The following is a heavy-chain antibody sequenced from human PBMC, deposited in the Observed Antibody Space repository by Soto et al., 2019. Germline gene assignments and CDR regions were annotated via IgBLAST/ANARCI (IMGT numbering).Heavy chain of an antibody. CDR3: AKSGDLDSSSEYYFDY. Sequence: EVQLLESGGGLVQPGGSLRLSCAASGFTSSSYAMSWVRQAPGKGLEWVSAISGSGGSTYYADSVKGRFTISRDNSKNTLYLQMNSLRAEDTAVYYCAKSGDLDSSSEYYFDYWGQGTLVTVSS. V-gene: IGHV3-23*01. CDR2: ISGSGGST. J-gene: IGHJ4*02. D-gene: IGHD6-6*01. CDR1: GFTSSSYA.